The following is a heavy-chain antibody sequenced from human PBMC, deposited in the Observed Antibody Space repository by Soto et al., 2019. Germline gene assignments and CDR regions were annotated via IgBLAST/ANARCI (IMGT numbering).Heavy chain of an antibody. CDR2: ISYSGGT. Sequence: QVQLQESGPGLVQPSQTLSLTCTVSGGSISSGGYYWSWIRQHPGTGLEWIGHISYSGGTYYNTYLSCXXTISVDTHMNQFSIRVNSVTAADTAVYYCARGVLHWGQGTLVTVSS. J-gene: IGHJ4*01. CDR3: ARGVLH. CDR1: GGSISSGGYY. D-gene: IGHD3-16*01. V-gene: IGHV4-31*01.